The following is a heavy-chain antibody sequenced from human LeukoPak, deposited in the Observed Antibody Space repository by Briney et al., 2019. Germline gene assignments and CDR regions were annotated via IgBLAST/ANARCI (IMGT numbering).Heavy chain of an antibody. CDR1: GYTFTSYG. D-gene: IGHD3-3*01. V-gene: IGHV1-18*01. CDR2: ISAHNGNT. Sequence: ASVKVSCKASGYTFTSYGISWVRQAPGQGLEWMGWISAHNGNTNYAQRLQGRVTMTTDTSTSTAYMELRSLRSDDTAVYYCARSYDFWSGLDYWGQGTLVTVSS. CDR3: ARSYDFWSGLDY. J-gene: IGHJ4*02.